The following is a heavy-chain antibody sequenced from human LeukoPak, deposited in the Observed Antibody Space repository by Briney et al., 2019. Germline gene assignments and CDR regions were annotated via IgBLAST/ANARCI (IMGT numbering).Heavy chain of an antibody. J-gene: IGHJ4*02. V-gene: IGHV4-38-2*01. D-gene: IGHD5-24*01. CDR2: IYHSGST. Sequence: SETLSLTCAVSGYSISSGYYWGWIRQPPGKGLEWIGSIYHSGSTYYNPSLKSRVTISVDTSKNQFPLKPSSVTAADTAVYYCARLVEMATIVDYWGQGTLVTVSS. CDR3: ARLVEMATIVDY. CDR1: GYSISSGYY.